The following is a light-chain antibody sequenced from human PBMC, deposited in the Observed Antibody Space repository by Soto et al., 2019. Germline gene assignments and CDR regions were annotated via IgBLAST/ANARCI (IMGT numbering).Light chain of an antibody. Sequence: QSALTQPASVSGSPGQSITISCTGTNSDIGGNNFVSWYQQHLGKAPKLMIYDVSNRPSGVSNRFSGSKSGNTASLTISGLQAEDEADYYCSSYASITTLVLFGGGTKLTV. CDR3: SSYASITTLVL. CDR2: DVS. CDR1: NSDIGGNNF. J-gene: IGLJ2*01. V-gene: IGLV2-14*03.